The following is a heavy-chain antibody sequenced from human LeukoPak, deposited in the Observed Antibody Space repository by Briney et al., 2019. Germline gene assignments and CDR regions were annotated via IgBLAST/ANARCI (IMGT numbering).Heavy chain of an antibody. CDR2: INPKGGGT. CDR1: GYTFIDYC. Sequence: ASVKVSCKASGYTFIDYCIHWVRQAPGQGLECLGWINPKGGGTRYAQRFQDRVTMTRDASISTAYMELSSLRSDDTAVYYCVRVTGVGWGDTFDIWGQGTLVTVSS. J-gene: IGHJ3*02. CDR3: VRVTGVGWGDTFDI. V-gene: IGHV1-2*02. D-gene: IGHD3-10*01.